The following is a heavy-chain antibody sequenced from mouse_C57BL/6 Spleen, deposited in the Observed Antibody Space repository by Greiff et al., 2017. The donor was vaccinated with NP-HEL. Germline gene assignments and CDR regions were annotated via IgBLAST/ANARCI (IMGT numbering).Heavy chain of an antibody. J-gene: IGHJ4*01. V-gene: IGHV1-64*01. CDR1: GYTFTSYW. Sequence: QVQLQQPGAELVKPGASVKLSCKASGYTFTSYWMHWVKQRPGQGLEWIGMIHPNSGSTNYNEKFKSKATLTVDQSSSTAYMQLSSLTSEDSAVYYCARGVLRYYYAMDYWGQGTSVTVSS. D-gene: IGHD1-1*01. CDR3: ARGVLRYYYAMDY. CDR2: IHPNSGST.